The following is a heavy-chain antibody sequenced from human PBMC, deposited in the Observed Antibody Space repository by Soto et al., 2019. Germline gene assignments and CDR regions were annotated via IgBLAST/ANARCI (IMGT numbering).Heavy chain of an antibody. V-gene: IGHV4-30-4*01. Sequence: QVQLQESGPGLVKPSQTLSLTCTVSGGSISSGDYYWSWIRQPPGKGLEWIGYIYYSGSTYYNPSLKSRVTISVDTSKNQFSLKLSSVTAADTAVYYCAREGYCSGGSRPARGCLEFDYWGQGTLVTVSS. D-gene: IGHD2-15*01. CDR2: IYYSGST. CDR3: AREGYCSGGSRPARGCLEFDY. J-gene: IGHJ4*02. CDR1: GGSISSGDYY.